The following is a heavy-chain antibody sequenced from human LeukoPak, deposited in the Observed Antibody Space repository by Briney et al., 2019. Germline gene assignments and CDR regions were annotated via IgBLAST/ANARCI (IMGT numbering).Heavy chain of an antibody. CDR1: GFTFSSYA. J-gene: IGHJ4*02. CDR2: ISGSGGST. D-gene: IGHD3-16*01. CDR3: AKDQAWYRSYALDY. V-gene: IGHV3-23*01. Sequence: PGGSLRLSCAASGFTFSSYAMSWVRQAPGKGLEWVSAISGSGGSTYYADSVKGRFTISRDNSKNTLYLQMNSLRAEDTAVYYCAKDQAWYRSYALDYWGQGTLVTVSS.